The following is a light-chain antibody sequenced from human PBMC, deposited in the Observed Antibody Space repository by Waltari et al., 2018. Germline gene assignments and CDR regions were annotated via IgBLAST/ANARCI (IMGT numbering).Light chain of an antibody. J-gene: IGLJ3*02. Sequence: QSALTQPRSLSGSPGQPVSISCTGTSSDVGGYKFVSWYQQHPGNAPKLRLYVVSKRPSGVPDRFSGSKSRNTASLAISGLQAEDEADYYCCSYAGSYEVFGGGTKLTVL. CDR3: CSYAGSYEV. V-gene: IGLV2-11*01. CDR2: VVS. CDR1: SSDVGGYKF.